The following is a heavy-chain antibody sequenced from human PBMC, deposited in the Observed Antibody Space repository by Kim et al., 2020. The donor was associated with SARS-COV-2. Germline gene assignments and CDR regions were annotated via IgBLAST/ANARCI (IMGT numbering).Heavy chain of an antibody. CDR3: ARVYGGNFDP. CDR1: GFTFTSSW. V-gene: IGHV3-74*01. CDR2: INSDGSRS. J-gene: IGHJ5*02. Sequence: GGSLRLSCAASGFTFTSSWMHWVRQAPGKGLVWVSRINSDGSRSNYADSVTGRFTISRDNAKKTLYLQMNSLRAEDTAMYYCARVYGGNFDPWGQGTLVTVSS. D-gene: IGHD4-17*01.